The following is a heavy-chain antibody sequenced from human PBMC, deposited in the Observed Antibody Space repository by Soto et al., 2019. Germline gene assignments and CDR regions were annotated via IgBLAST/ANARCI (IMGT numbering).Heavy chain of an antibody. CDR1: CGSFSFYY. CDR2: INHSGST. Sequence: LSLTFAVYCGSFSFYYWSLIRQPPWKGLEWIGEINHSGSTNYNPSLKSRVTISVDTSKNQFSLKLSSVTAADTAVYYCARVRSIAARRGYYYYYGMDVWGQGTTVTVS. J-gene: IGHJ6*02. CDR3: ARVRSIAARRGYYYYYGMDV. D-gene: IGHD6-6*01. V-gene: IGHV4-34*01.